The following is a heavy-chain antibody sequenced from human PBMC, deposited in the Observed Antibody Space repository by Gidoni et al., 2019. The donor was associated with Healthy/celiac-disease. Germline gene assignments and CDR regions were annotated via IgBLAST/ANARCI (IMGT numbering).Heavy chain of an antibody. Sequence: EVQLVESGGGLVQPGGSLRLPCAASGFTFSSYDMHWVRQATGKGLEWVSAIGTAGDTYYPGSVKGRFTISRENAKNSLYLQMNSLRAGDTAVYYCARDLGSSSWENWYFDLWGRGTLVTVSS. CDR1: GFTFSSYD. CDR3: ARDLGSSSWENWYFDL. CDR2: IGTAGDT. V-gene: IGHV3-13*04. D-gene: IGHD6-13*01. J-gene: IGHJ2*01.